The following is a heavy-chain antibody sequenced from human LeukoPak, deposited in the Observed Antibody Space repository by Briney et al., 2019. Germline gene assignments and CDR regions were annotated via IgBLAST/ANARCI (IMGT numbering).Heavy chain of an antibody. V-gene: IGHV4-34*01. J-gene: IGHJ3*02. CDR1: GGSFSGYY. Sequence: PSETLSLTCAVYGGSFSGYYWSWIRQPPGKGLECIGEINHSGSTNYNPSLKSRVTISVDTSKNQLSLKLSSVTAADTAVYYCARGRGGGIQLWLRSYAFDIWGQGTMVTVSS. CDR2: INHSGST. D-gene: IGHD5-18*01. CDR3: ARGRGGGIQLWLRSYAFDI.